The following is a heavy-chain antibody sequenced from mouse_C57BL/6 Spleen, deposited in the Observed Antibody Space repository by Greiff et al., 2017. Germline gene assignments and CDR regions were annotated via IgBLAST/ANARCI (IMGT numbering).Heavy chain of an antibody. CDR1: GYSITSDY. D-gene: IGHD2-3*01. V-gene: IGHV3-8*01. CDR3: ARSRYDREYFDY. Sequence: EVKLVESGPGLAKPSQSLSLTCSVTGYSITSDYWNWIRKFPGHKLEYMGYISYSGSTYYNPSLKSRISITRDTSKNQYYLQLNSVTTEDTATYYCARSRYDREYFDYWGQGTTLTVSS. J-gene: IGHJ2*01. CDR2: ISYSGST.